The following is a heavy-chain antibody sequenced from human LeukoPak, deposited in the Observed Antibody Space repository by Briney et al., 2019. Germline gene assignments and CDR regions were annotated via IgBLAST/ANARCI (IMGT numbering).Heavy chain of an antibody. J-gene: IGHJ3*02. D-gene: IGHD3-22*01. CDR1: GYTLTELS. CDR2: FDPEDGET. Sequence: ASVKVSCKVSGYTLTELSMHWMRQAPGKGLEWMGGFDPEDGETIYAQKFQGRVTMTEDTSTDTAYMELSSLRSEDTAVYYCATDYYGYRPDVDAFDIWGQGTMVTVSS. CDR3: ATDYYGYRPDVDAFDI. V-gene: IGHV1-24*01.